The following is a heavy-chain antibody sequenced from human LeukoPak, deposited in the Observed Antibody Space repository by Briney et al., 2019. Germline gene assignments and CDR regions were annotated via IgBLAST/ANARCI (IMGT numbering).Heavy chain of an antibody. CDR3: AKSVRSGVDY. CDR1: GFTFSSYG. Sequence: GGSLRLSCAASGFTFSSYGMHWVRQAPGKGLEWVAVISYDGSNKYYADSVKGRFTISRDNSKNTLYLQMNSLRAEGTAVYYCAKSVRSGVDYWGQGTLVTVSS. CDR2: ISYDGSNK. D-gene: IGHD6-25*01. J-gene: IGHJ4*02. V-gene: IGHV3-30*18.